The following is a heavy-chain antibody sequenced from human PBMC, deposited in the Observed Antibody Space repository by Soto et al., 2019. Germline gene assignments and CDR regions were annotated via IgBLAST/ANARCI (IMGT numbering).Heavy chain of an antibody. J-gene: IGHJ6*02. CDR2: INPGYPAGRST. CDR1: GYSFTNYP. Sequence: GASVKVSCKASGYSFTNYPIAWVRQAPGQGLEWMGVINPGYPAGRSTTYAQKFQGRVTMTTDTSTSTVYMELSRLRSDDTAVYYCAREAIVAGATTGMDVWGQGTTVTVSS. CDR3: AREAIVAGATTGMDV. V-gene: IGHV1-46*01. D-gene: IGHD1-26*01.